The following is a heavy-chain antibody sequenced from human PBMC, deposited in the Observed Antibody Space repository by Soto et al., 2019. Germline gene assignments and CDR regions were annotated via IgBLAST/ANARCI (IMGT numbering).Heavy chain of an antibody. CDR1: GFTFSNAW. CDR3: TTDKEAMVGYYYYGMDV. Sequence: GCLILSCSGSGFTFSNAWMSWVRQAPGKGLEWVGLIKSKTDGGTTDYAAPVKGRFTISRDDSKNTLYLQMNSLKTEDTAVYYCTTDKEAMVGYYYYGMDVWGQGTKVTVSS. CDR2: IKSKTDGGTT. D-gene: IGHD3-10*02. V-gene: IGHV3-15*01. J-gene: IGHJ6*02.